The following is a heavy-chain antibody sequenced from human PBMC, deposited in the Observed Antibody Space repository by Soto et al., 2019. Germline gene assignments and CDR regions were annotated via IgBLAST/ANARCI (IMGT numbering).Heavy chain of an antibody. V-gene: IGHV1-69*02. CDR3: ARALDGSGSNNWFDP. CDR1: GGTFSSYT. D-gene: IGHD3-10*01. CDR2: IIPILGIA. J-gene: IGHJ5*02. Sequence: GASVKVSCKASGGTFSSYTISWVRQAPGQGLEWMGRIIPILGIANYAQKFQGRVTITADKSTSTAYMELSSLRSEDTVVYYCARALDGSGSNNWFDPWGQGTLVTVSS.